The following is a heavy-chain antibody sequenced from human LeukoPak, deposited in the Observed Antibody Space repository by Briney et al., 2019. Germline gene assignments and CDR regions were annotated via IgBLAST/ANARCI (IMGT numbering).Heavy chain of an antibody. Sequence: SETLSLTCSVSGDSFTNYYWIWIRQSPGMGLQWIGEISHDGYANYNPSLESRLTMSVDTPRNQFSLKLTSLSAADTAVYYCARDGYGSGRAFDKWGQGILVTVSS. CDR1: GDSFTNYY. CDR2: ISHDGYA. V-gene: IGHV4-34*01. CDR3: ARDGYGSGRAFDK. J-gene: IGHJ4*02. D-gene: IGHD5-18*01.